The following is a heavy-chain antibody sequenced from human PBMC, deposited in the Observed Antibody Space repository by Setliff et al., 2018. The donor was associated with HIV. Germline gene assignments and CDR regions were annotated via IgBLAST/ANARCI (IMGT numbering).Heavy chain of an antibody. CDR3: ARGGGRYLVTAFDI. CDR2: MNPNSGNR. D-gene: IGHD4-4*01. CDR1: GYTFTSYD. V-gene: IGHV1-8*03. J-gene: IGHJ3*02. Sequence: ASVKVSCKTSGYTFTSYDINWVRQATGQGLEWMGWMNPNSGNRGYAQKFQGRVTISRNTSISTAYMELSCLRSEDTAVYYCARGGGRYLVTAFDIWGQGTMVTVSS.